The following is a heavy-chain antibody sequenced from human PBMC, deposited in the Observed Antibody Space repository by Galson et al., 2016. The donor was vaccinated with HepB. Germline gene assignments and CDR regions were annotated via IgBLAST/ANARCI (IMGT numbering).Heavy chain of an antibody. V-gene: IGHV3-7*01. D-gene: IGHD3-10*01. CDR3: ARGRGSGSYSSFDY. CDR2: IKQDGSEK. J-gene: IGHJ4*02. Sequence: SLRLSCAASGITFSSYWMNWVRQAPGKGLEWVANIKQDGSEKYYVDSVEGRFTISRDNAKNSLYLQMNSLRAEDTAVYYRARGRGSGSYSSFDYWGQGTLVTVSS. CDR1: GITFSSYW.